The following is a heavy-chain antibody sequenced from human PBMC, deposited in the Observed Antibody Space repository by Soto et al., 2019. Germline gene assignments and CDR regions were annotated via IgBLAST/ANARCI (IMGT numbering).Heavy chain of an antibody. CDR3: AKGRGGSGSLTPRVDF. J-gene: IGHJ4*02. Sequence: EVQLLESEGGSVQPGGSLRLSCAASGFTFNNYAMTWVRQAPGKGLEWVSAISGGGDTTSYADSVKGRFTVSRDGSKNTLDLQMSSLRAEDTALYYCAKGRGGSGSLTPRVDFWGQGTLVTVSS. CDR2: ISGGGDTT. V-gene: IGHV3-23*01. D-gene: IGHD3-10*01. CDR1: GFTFNNYA.